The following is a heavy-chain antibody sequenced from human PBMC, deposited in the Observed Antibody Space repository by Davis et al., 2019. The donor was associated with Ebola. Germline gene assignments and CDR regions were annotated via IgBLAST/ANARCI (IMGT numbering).Heavy chain of an antibody. D-gene: IGHD4-11*01. CDR1: GFTFSSYA. J-gene: IGHJ6*04. CDR3: ARGQYGMDV. V-gene: IGHV3-7*04. CDR2: IKRDGSEN. Sequence: PGGSLRLSCAASGFTFSSYAMTWARQAPGKGLDWVANIKRDGSENHFVDSVKGRFTISRDNAKNSLYLQMNSLRAEDTAVYYCARGQYGMDVWGKGTTVTVSS.